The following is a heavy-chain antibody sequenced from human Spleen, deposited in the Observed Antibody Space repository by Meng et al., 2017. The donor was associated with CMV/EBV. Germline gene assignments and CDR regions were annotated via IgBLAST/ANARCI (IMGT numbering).Heavy chain of an antibody. J-gene: IGHJ4*02. CDR1: FSTDA. D-gene: IGHD3-22*01. CDR2: IIPIRGIA. V-gene: IGHV1-69*10. CDR3: ARDLGDYYDSSGYGLYYFDY. Sequence: FSTDASSWVRQAPGQGLEWMGGIIPIRGIAKNAQKCQGRVTITAGNSTGTVYMDMSSLRSEDTAVYDCARDLGDYYDSSGYGLYYFDYWGQGTLVTVSS.